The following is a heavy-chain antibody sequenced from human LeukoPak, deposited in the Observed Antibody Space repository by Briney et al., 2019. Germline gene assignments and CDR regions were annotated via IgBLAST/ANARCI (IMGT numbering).Heavy chain of an antibody. Sequence: PGGSLRLSCAASGFTFDDYAMHWVRQAPGKGLEWVSGISWNSGSIGYADSVKGRFTISRDNAVNSLYLQMNSLRAEDTAVYYCARDASYSSSWYFDYWGQGTLVTVSS. J-gene: IGHJ4*02. CDR3: ARDASYSSSWYFDY. CDR1: GFTFDDYA. V-gene: IGHV3-9*01. D-gene: IGHD6-13*01. CDR2: ISWNSGSI.